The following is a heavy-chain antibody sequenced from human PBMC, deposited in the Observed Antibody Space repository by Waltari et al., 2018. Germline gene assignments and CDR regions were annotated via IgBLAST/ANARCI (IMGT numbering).Heavy chain of an antibody. CDR3: ARGAVAGRYFDY. CDR1: GFTFSSYW. J-gene: IGHJ4*02. Sequence: AASGFTFSSYWMSWVRQAPGKGLEWVANIKQDGSEKYYVDSVKGRFTISRDNAKNSLYLQMNSLRAEDTAVYYCARGAVAGRYFDYWGQGTLVTVSS. V-gene: IGHV3-7*01. CDR2: IKQDGSEK. D-gene: IGHD6-19*01.